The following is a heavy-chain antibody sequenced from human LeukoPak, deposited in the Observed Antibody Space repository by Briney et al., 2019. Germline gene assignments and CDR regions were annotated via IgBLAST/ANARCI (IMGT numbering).Heavy chain of an antibody. CDR3: AREGGLIRGFDY. CDR2: IYYSGST. CDR1: GGSISSGDYY. J-gene: IGHJ4*02. Sequence: SETLSLTCTVSGGSISSGDYYWSWIRQPPGKGLEWIGYIYYSGSTYYNPSLKSRVTISVDTSKNQFSLKLSSVTAADTAVYYCAREGGLIRGFDYWGQGTLVTVSS. D-gene: IGHD3-10*01. V-gene: IGHV4-30-4*08.